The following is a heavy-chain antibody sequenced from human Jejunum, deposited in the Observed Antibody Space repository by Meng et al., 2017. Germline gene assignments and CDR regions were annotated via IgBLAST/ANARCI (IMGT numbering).Heavy chain of an antibody. Sequence: QVQLVQSGAEGKKREASVKVSCKTSGYTFTSYGISWVRQAPGQGLEWMGWISVYHGNTKYAQKLQGRVTMTTDTSMSTAYMELRSLRSDDTAVYFCARDYSGTSYRYSDYWGQGTLVTVSS. CDR2: ISVYHGNT. J-gene: IGHJ4*02. D-gene: IGHD1-26*01. CDR3: ARDYSGTSYRYSDY. CDR1: GYTFTSYG. V-gene: IGHV1-18*01.